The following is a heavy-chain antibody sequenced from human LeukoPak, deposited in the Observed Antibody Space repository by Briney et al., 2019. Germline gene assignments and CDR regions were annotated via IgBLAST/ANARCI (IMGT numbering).Heavy chain of an antibody. V-gene: IGHV3-7*01. CDR1: GFTFSSYA. D-gene: IGHD1-7*01. CDR2: INQDGSAK. Sequence: GGSLRLSCAASGFTFSSYAMSWVRQAPGKGLEWVANINQDGSAKYYVDSVRGRFTISRDNAKNSMYLQMNSLRAEDTAVYYCARWDIRGTAHQLDYWGQGTLVTVSS. J-gene: IGHJ4*02. CDR3: ARWDIRGTAHQLDY.